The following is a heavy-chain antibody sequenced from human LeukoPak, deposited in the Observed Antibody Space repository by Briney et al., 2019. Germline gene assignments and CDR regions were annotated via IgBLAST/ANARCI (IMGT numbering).Heavy chain of an antibody. D-gene: IGHD3-10*01. J-gene: IGHJ6*03. V-gene: IGHV3-48*03. CDR3: AREVRGEEVGSTRILPYYYYYMDV. CDR2: ISSSGSTI. CDR1: GFTFSSYE. Sequence: PGGSLRLSCAASGFTFSSYEMNWVRQAPGKGLEWVSYISSSGSTIYYADSVKGRFTVSRDNGKRSLYLHMNSLRAEDTAVYYCAREVRGEEVGSTRILPYYYYYMDVWGKGTTVTISS.